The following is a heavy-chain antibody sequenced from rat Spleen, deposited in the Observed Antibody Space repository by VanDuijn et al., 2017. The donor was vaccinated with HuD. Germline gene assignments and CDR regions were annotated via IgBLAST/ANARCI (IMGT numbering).Heavy chain of an antibody. CDR2: ISTSGSRT. D-gene: IGHD1-1*01. Sequence: EVQLVESGGGLVQPGGSLKLSCVASGFTFSNYYMAWVRQAPTKGLEWVATISTSGSRTYYPDSVKGRFTISRDNAKSSLYLQMNSLKSEDTATYYCARSSGYSGDDVMDAWGQGASVTVSS. J-gene: IGHJ4*01. CDR1: GFTFSNYY. V-gene: IGHV5-25*01. CDR3: ARSSGYSGDDVMDA.